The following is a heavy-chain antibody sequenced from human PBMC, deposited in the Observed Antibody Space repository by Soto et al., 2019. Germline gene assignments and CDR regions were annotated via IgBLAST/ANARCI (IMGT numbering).Heavy chain of an antibody. CDR2: ISARNGAT. D-gene: IGHD2-21*01. V-gene: IGHV1-18*04. Sequence: QVHLVQSGAEVRKPGASVKVSCKTSGYTFTTYGIIWVRQAPGQHLEWLVWISARNGATNYAQGFQGRVTLTTDTSTSKAYMELKNLKPDGTAAYFCARVLLLPNPAADFWGQGTLVTVSS. J-gene: IGHJ4*02. CDR1: GYTFTTYG. CDR3: ARVLLLPNPAADF.